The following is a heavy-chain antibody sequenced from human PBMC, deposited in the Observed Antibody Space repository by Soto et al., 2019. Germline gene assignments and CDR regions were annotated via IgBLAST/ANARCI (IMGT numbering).Heavy chain of an antibody. J-gene: IGHJ4*02. CDR2: ISYSGST. D-gene: IGHD2-15*01. CDR1: GGSISSYY. Sequence: SETLSLTCTVSGGSISSYYWSWIRQPPGRGLEWIGYISYSGSTNYNPSLKSRVTISVDTSKNQFSLKLSSVTAEDTAVYYCARMVEFFDYWGQGTLVNVSS. V-gene: IGHV4-59*01. CDR3: ARMVEFFDY.